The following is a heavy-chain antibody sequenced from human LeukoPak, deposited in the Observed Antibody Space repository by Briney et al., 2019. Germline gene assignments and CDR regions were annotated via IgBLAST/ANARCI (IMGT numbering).Heavy chain of an antibody. V-gene: IGHV4-59*08. Sequence: SETLSLTCIVSGGYITSYYWSWIRQPPGKGLEWIGYIYNSGTTNYNPSLKSRVTISADTSKNQFSLKLSSVTAADTAVYYCARGLVVRWATADWFDPWGQGTLVTVSS. CDR3: ARGLVVRWATADWFDP. J-gene: IGHJ5*02. CDR1: GGYITSYY. D-gene: IGHD3-10*01. CDR2: IYNSGTT.